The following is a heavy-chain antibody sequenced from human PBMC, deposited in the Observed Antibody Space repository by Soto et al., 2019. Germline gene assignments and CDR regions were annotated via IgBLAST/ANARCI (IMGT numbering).Heavy chain of an antibody. J-gene: IGHJ6*02. CDR2: IYHSGST. CDR1: GGSISSGGYS. D-gene: IGHD1-1*01. Sequence: QLQLQESGSGLVKPSQTLSLTCAVSGGSISSGGYSWSWIRQPPGKGLEWIGYIYHSGSTYYNPSLKSRVTISVDRSKNQFSLKLSSVTAADTAVYYCASHDRDYYYYGMDVWGQGTTVTVSS. V-gene: IGHV4-30-2*01. CDR3: ASHDRDYYYYGMDV.